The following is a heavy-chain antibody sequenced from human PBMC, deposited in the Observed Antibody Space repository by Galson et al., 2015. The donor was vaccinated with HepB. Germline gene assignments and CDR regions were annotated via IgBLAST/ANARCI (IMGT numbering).Heavy chain of an antibody. CDR2: ISAYNGNT. J-gene: IGHJ3*02. CDR3: ARGYCSGGSCYTGAFDI. Sequence: SVKVSCKASGYTFTRYGISWVRQAPGQGLEWMGWISAYNGNTNYAQKLQGRVTMTTDTSTSTAYMELRSLRSDDTAVYYCARGYCSGGSCYTGAFDIWGQGTMVTVSS. CDR1: GYTFTRYG. D-gene: IGHD2-15*01. V-gene: IGHV1-18*01.